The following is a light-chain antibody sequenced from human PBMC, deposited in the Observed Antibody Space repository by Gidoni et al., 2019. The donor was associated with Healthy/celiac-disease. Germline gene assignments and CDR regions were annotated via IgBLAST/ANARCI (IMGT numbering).Light chain of an antibody. CDR3: QQYYSTPLT. CDR1: QSGLNSSNNKNY. J-gene: IGKJ3*01. CDR2: WAS. Sequence: ILMTQSPDSLAGSLGERATINCKSSQSGLNSSNNKNYVAWYQQKPGQPPKLLIYWASTPESXVXDRXXGSXXXTDFTLTISSLQAEDVAVYYCQQYYSTPLTGGPGTKVDIK. V-gene: IGKV4-1*01.